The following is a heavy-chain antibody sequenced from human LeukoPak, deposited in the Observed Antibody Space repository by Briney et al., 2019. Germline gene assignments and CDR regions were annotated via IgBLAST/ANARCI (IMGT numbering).Heavy chain of an antibody. V-gene: IGHV4-34*01. D-gene: IGHD1-26*01. CDR1: GGSFSGYY. J-gene: IGHJ6*03. CDR2: INHSGST. CDR3: ARDVEFRWEAGTYYYRYMDV. Sequence: KPSETLSLTCAVYGGSFSGYYWSWIRQPPGKGLEWIGEINHSGSTNYNPSLKSRVTISVDTSKNQFSLKLSSVTAADTAVYYCARDVEFRWEAGTYYYRYMDVWGKGTTVTVSS.